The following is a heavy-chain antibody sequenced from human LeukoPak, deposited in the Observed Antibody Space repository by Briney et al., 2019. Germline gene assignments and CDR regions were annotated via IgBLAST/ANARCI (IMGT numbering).Heavy chain of an antibody. V-gene: IGHV3-49*04. CDR2: IIRRAYGGAA. CDR3: SGNGLVDFAY. Sequence: GGLRLSCTTSGFAFYDFAMRWVRQPAGKGLEWVGFIIRRAYGGAAGYAASVKGRFIISRDDSKGIDYLQMNSLKTEDSAVYYCSGNGLVDFAYWGQGSRVIVSP. CDR1: GFAFYDFA. J-gene: IGHJ4*02. D-gene: IGHD1-14*01.